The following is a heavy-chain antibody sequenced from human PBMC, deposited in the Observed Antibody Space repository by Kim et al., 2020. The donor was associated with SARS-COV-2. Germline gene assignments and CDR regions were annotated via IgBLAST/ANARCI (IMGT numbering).Heavy chain of an antibody. CDR3: ARGEPALAYCGGDCYADSGGY. CDR1: GFTFDDYG. V-gene: IGHV3-20*04. D-gene: IGHD2-21*02. CDR2: INWNGGST. Sequence: GGSLRLSCAASGFTFDDYGMSWVRQAPGKGLEWVSGINWNGGSTGYADSVKGRFTISRDNAKNSLYLQMNSLRAEDTALYYCARGEPALAYCGGDCYADSGGYWGQGTLVTVSS. J-gene: IGHJ4*02.